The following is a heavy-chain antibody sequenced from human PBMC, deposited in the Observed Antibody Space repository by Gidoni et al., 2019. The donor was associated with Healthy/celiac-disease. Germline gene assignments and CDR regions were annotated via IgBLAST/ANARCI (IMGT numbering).Heavy chain of an antibody. Sequence: EVQLLESGGGLVQPGGSLRLSCAASGLTFSSYAMSWVRQAPGKGLRWVSAISGSGGSTYYADSVKGRFTISRDNAKNTLYLQMNSLRAEDTAVYYCAGDPPFNYYYYYGMDVWGQGTTVTVSS. J-gene: IGHJ6*02. CDR2: ISGSGGST. D-gene: IGHD2-21*02. V-gene: IGHV3-23*01. CDR3: AGDPPFNYYYYYGMDV. CDR1: GLTFSSYA.